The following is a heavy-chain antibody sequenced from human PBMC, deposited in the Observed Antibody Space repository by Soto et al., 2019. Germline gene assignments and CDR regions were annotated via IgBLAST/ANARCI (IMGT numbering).Heavy chain of an antibody. CDR3: ARVVRGIDY. D-gene: IGHD3-16*01. V-gene: IGHV4-59*01. CDR2: IYYSGST. CDR1: GGSISSYY. Sequence: SEMLSLTCTVSGGSISSYYWSWIRQPPGKGLEWIGYIYYSGSTNYNPSLESRVTISVDTSKNQFSLKLSSVTAADTAVYYCARVVRGIDYWGQGTLVTVSS. J-gene: IGHJ4*02.